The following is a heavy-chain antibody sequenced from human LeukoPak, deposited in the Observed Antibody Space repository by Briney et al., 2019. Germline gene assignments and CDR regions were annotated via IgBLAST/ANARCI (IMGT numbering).Heavy chain of an antibody. V-gene: IGHV1-2*02. Sequence: ASVKVSCKASGYTFTGYYMHWVRQAPGQGLEWMGWINPNSGGTNYAQKFQGRVTMTRDTSISTAYMELSRLRSDDTAVYYCARDPVPAANYYYYYYMDVWGKGTTVTVSS. J-gene: IGHJ6*03. CDR3: ARDPVPAANYYYYYYMDV. CDR1: GYTFTGYY. CDR2: INPNSGGT. D-gene: IGHD2-2*01.